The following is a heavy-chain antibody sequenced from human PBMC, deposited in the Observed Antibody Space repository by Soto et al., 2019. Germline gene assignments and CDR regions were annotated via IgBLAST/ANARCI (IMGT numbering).Heavy chain of an antibody. CDR1: GHTFTGHH. Sequence: QVQLVQSGAQVKKPGASVKVSCKASGHTFTGHHMHWVRQTPGQGLQWMGCINLESGDTRYAQKFQGRVTTTRDTSITTVYMELSGLRSDDTAVYYCGLEPTGTGGLGHWGQGALGTVAS. CDR3: GLEPTGTGGLGH. V-gene: IGHV1-2*02. J-gene: IGHJ1*01. CDR2: INLESGDT. D-gene: IGHD7-27*01.